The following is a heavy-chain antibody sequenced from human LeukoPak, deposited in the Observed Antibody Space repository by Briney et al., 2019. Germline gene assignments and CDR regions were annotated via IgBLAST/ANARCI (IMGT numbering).Heavy chain of an antibody. Sequence: SETLSLTCSVSGGSISSYYWSWIRQPPGKGLESLGYIYYTGSTNYNPSLKSRVTMSVDTSRNQFFLRLSSVTAADTAVYYCARFSEYYHSSVHYLDYWGQGTLVSVSS. V-gene: IGHV4-59*01. CDR3: ARFSEYYHSSVHYLDY. CDR2: IYYTGST. J-gene: IGHJ4*02. D-gene: IGHD3-22*01. CDR1: GGSISSYY.